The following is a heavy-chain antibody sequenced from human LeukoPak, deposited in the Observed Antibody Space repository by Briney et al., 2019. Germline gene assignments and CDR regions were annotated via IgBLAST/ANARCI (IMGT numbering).Heavy chain of an antibody. CDR3: ARASGSRWIQLWFAFDY. Sequence: GGSLRLSCAASGFTFSDYYMSWIRQAPGKGLEWVSYISSSGSTIYYADSVKGRFTISRDNAKNSLYLQMNGLRAEDTAVYYCARASGSRWIQLWFAFDYWGQGTLVTVSS. CDR1: GFTFSDYY. CDR2: ISSSGSTI. V-gene: IGHV3-11*01. J-gene: IGHJ4*02. D-gene: IGHD5-18*01.